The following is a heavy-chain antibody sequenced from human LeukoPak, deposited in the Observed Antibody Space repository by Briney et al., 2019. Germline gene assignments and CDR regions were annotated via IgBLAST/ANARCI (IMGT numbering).Heavy chain of an antibody. J-gene: IGHJ4*02. Sequence: GGSLRLSCAASGFTFMNYNMHWVRQPPGKGLEWLSFISYDGNTAYYADSVKGRITISRDDSKSTLFLQVNSLTTEDTAVYYCARDDYAPDYWGQGPLVTVSS. CDR3: ARDDYAPDY. V-gene: IGHV3-30*04. CDR2: ISYDGNTA. CDR1: GFTFMNYN. D-gene: IGHD2-2*01.